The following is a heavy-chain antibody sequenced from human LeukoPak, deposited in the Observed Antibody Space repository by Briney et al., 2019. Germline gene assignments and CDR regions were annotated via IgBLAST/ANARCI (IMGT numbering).Heavy chain of an antibody. V-gene: IGHV1-18*01. CDR1: GYTFITYG. D-gene: IGHD3-3*01. CDR2: ISAYNGNT. J-gene: IGHJ4*02. Sequence: RASVKVSCKASGYTFITYGIGWVRQAPGQGLEWMGWISAYNGNTNYAQTFQGRVTMTTDTSTSTAYMELKSLRSDDTAVYYCARALNTIFGVVIRGQEQYYFDSWGQGTLVTVSS. CDR3: ARALNTIFGVVIRGQEQYYFDS.